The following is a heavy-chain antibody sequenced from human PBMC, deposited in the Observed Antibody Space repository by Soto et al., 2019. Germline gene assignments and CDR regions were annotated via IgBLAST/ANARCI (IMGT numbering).Heavy chain of an antibody. CDR2: ISYDGSSK. CDR1: GFTFSDYA. Sequence: QVQLVESGGGVVQPGRSLRLSCAVSGFTFSDYATHWVRQAPGKGLEWLAFISYDGSSKLYADSVKGRFTISRDNSKNTLYLKMNSLRAEDTAVYYCAREGGRGGASCPDIWGQGTMVTVSS. CDR3: AREGGRGGASCPDI. D-gene: IGHD3-16*01. V-gene: IGHV3-30-3*01. J-gene: IGHJ3*02.